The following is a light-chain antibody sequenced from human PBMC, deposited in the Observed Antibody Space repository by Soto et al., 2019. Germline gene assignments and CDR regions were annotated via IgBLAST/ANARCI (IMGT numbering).Light chain of an antibody. Sequence: EIVLTQSPATLSLSPGERATLSCRASQSVSSYLAWYQQKPGQAPRLLIYDASSRATGIPARFSGSGSRTDFTLTISSLEPEDFAVYYCQQRSNWLFGGGTKVEIK. CDR1: QSVSSY. CDR3: QQRSNWL. V-gene: IGKV3-11*01. J-gene: IGKJ4*01. CDR2: DAS.